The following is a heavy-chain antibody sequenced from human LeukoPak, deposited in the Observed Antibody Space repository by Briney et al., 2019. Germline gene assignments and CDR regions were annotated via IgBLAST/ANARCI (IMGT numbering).Heavy chain of an antibody. CDR2: INHSGST. CDR3: AGDEMTTVTGEYYFDY. CDR1: GGSFSGYY. Sequence: SETLSLTCAVYGGSFSGYYWSWIRQPPGKGLEWIGEINHSGSTNYNPSLKSRVTISVDTSKNQFSLKLSSVTAADTAVYYCAGDEMTTVTGEYYFDYWGQGTLVTVSS. D-gene: IGHD4-17*01. V-gene: IGHV4-34*01. J-gene: IGHJ4*02.